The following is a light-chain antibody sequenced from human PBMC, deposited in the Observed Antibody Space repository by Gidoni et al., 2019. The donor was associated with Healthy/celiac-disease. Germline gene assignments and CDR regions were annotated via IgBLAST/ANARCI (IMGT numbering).Light chain of an antibody. CDR2: EVS. Sequence: QSALTQPPSVSGSPGQSVTISCTGTSSDVGSYNRVFWYQPPPGTAPKLMIYEVSNRPSGVPDRFSGSKSGNTASLTISGLQAEDEADYYCSSYTSSSTPVFGGGTKLTVL. V-gene: IGLV2-18*02. J-gene: IGLJ2*01. CDR3: SSYTSSSTPV. CDR1: SSDVGSYNR.